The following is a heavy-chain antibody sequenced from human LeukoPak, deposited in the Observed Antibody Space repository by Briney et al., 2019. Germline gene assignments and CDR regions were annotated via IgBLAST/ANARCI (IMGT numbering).Heavy chain of an antibody. CDR3: AKAPGVRSTYYFDY. CDR1: GFTFSSYG. Sequence: GGSLRLSCAASGFTFSSYGMHWVRQAPGKGLEWVAVISCDGSNKYYADSVKGRFTISRDNSKNTLYLQMNSLRAEDTAVYYCAKAPGVRSTYYFDYWGQGTLVTVSS. J-gene: IGHJ4*02. V-gene: IGHV3-30*18. CDR2: ISCDGSNK. D-gene: IGHD7-27*01.